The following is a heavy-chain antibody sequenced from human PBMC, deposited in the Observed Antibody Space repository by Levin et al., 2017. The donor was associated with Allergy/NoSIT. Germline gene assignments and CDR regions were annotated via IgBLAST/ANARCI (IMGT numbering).Heavy chain of an antibody. D-gene: IGHD5-24*01. Sequence: GGSLRLSCAASGFTFDDYTMHWVRQAPGKGLEWVSLISWDGGSTYYADSVKGRFTISRDNSKNSLYLQMNSLRTEDTALYYCAKDREMATISGYFDYWGQGTLVTVSS. J-gene: IGHJ4*02. V-gene: IGHV3-43*01. CDR3: AKDREMATISGYFDY. CDR2: ISWDGGST. CDR1: GFTFDDYT.